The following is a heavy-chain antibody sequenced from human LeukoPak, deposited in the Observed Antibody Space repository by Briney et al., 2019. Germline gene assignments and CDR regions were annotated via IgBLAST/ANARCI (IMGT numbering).Heavy chain of an antibody. CDR3: ARLKYCSSTSCFDY. D-gene: IGHD2-2*01. CDR2: INPNSGGT. V-gene: IGHV1-2*02. CDR1: GYTFTGYY. Sequence: ASVKVSCKASGYTFTGYYMHWVRQAPGQGLEWMGWINPNSGGTNYAQKFQGRVTMTRDTSISPAYMELSRLRSDDTAVYYCARLKYCSSTSCFDYWGQGTLVTVSP. J-gene: IGHJ4*02.